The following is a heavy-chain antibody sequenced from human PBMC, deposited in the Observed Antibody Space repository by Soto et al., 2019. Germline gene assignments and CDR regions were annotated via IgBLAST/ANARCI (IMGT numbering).Heavy chain of an antibody. J-gene: IGHJ6*02. CDR2: IRSKANSYAT. V-gene: IGHV3-73*01. Sequence: HLGGSLRLSCAASGFTFSGSAMHWVRQASGKGLEWVGRIRSKANSYATAYAASVKGRFTISRDDSKNTAYLQMNSLKTEDTAVYYCQWLAHRYYYYGMDVWGLGTTVTVSS. D-gene: IGHD6-19*01. CDR3: QWLAHRYYYYGMDV. CDR1: GFTFSGSA.